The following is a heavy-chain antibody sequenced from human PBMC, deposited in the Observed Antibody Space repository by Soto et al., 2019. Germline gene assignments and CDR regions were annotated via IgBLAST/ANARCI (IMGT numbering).Heavy chain of an antibody. D-gene: IGHD3-9*01. CDR2: IKSKTDGGTT. CDR3: SRDDSDWFFN. J-gene: IGHJ4*02. V-gene: IGHV3-15*01. CDR1: GFTFTNAW. Sequence: GGSLRLSCAASGFTFTNAWMSWGRQAPGKGLEWVARIKSKTDGGTTDYATPVKGRFTISRDDSKKTAYLQMNSLESEDTAVYYCSRDDSDWFFNWGRGPLVTVSS.